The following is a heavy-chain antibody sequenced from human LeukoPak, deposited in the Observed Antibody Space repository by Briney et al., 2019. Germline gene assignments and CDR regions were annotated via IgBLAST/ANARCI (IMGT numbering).Heavy chain of an antibody. CDR1: GFTLHTLE. Sequence: GGSETLSREPCGFTLHTLEMLSVRQAPGKGLVWVSRINSYGSSTSYADSVKGRFTISRDNAQNTLYLQMNSPRAEDTALYYCAKFDSSSGSCYCPDYCGQGTLVTVSS. J-gene: IGHJ4*02. CDR2: INSYGSST. V-gene: IGHV3-74*01. CDR3: AKFDSSSGSCYCPDY. D-gene: IGHD2-15*01.